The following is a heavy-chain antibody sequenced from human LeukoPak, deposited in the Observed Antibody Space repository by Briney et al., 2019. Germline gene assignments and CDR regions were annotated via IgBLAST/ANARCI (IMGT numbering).Heavy chain of an antibody. J-gene: IGHJ4*02. V-gene: IGHV4-34*01. CDR3: ARGPGYSYGQHFDY. CDR1: GFTFGDYA. D-gene: IGHD5-18*01. CDR2: INHSGST. Sequence: GSLRLSCTASGFTFGDYAMSWIRQPPGKGLEWIGEINHSGSTNYNPSLKSRVTISVDTSKNQFSLKLSSVTAADTAVYYCARGPGYSYGQHFDYWGQGTLVTVSS.